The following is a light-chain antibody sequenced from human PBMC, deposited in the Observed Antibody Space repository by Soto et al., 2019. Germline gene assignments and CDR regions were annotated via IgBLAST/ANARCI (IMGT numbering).Light chain of an antibody. CDR1: QNIISN. V-gene: IGKV3-15*01. J-gene: IGKJ1*01. Sequence: EIVVTQSPAILSLSPGERATLSCRASQNIISNLAWYQQKLGQAPRLLIYGASTRATGIPARFSGSGSGTEFTLNISSLQSEDFAVYYCQHYNSYSEAFGQGTKVELK. CDR2: GAS. CDR3: QHYNSYSEA.